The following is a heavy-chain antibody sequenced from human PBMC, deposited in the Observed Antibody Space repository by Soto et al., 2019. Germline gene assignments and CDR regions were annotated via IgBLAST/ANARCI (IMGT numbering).Heavy chain of an antibody. V-gene: IGHV3-23*01. D-gene: IGHD6-13*01. CDR1: GFSFSSYA. Sequence: EVQLLQSGGGLVQPGGSLRLSCEASGFSFSSYAMSWVRQAPGKGLEWVSSISGGGVRTYYADSVKGRFTISRDNSKNTLYRQLSSLRAEDTAVYYCAKEWQQLVDWGQGTLVTVSS. J-gene: IGHJ4*02. CDR2: ISGGGVRT. CDR3: AKEWQQLVD.